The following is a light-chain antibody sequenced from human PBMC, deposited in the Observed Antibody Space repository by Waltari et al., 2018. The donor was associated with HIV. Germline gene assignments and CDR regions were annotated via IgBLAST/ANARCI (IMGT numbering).Light chain of an antibody. J-gene: IGLJ1*01. CDR3: ASYRGINNYGV. Sequence: SDLTQPPFASGSPGQSVTTSCTGSDSDLGTYKLVSCYQHHPGKSPQLIIYEVNKRPAGFPDRFVGFRSGETASLTVAGRQAGDEADYYWASYRGINNYGVFGSGTKVTDL. CDR1: DSDLGTYKL. V-gene: IGLV2-8*01. CDR2: EVN.